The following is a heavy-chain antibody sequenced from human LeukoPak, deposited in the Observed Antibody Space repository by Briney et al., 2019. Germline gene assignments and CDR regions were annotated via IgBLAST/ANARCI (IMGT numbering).Heavy chain of an antibody. Sequence: SETLSLTCAVYGGSFSGYYWSWIRQPPGKGLEWIGEINHSGSTNYNPSLKSRVTISVDTSKNQFSLKLSSVTAADTAVYYCARGYSGGSRYDYVWGSYNWFDPWGQGTLVTVSS. CDR3: ARGYSGGSRYDYVWGSYNWFDP. J-gene: IGHJ5*02. CDR1: GGSFSGYY. V-gene: IGHV4-34*01. CDR2: INHSGST. D-gene: IGHD3-16*01.